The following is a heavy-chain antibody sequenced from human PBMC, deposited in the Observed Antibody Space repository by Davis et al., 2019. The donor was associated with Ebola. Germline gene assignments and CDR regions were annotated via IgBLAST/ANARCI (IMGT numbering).Heavy chain of an antibody. J-gene: IGHJ6*04. CDR1: GGSFSGYR. Sequence: SETLSLTCAVYGGSFSGYRWTWIRQTPGKGLEWIGEINHSGSSNYNPSLKSRVTISVDTSKNQFSLKLSSVTAADTAVYYCARDLADCSGGSCYLYYYYGMDVWGRGTTVTVSS. CDR3: ARDLADCSGGSCYLYYYYGMDV. D-gene: IGHD2-15*01. CDR2: INHSGSS. V-gene: IGHV4-34*01.